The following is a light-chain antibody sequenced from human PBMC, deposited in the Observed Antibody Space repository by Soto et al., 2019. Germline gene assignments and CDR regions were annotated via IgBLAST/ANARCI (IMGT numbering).Light chain of an antibody. CDR1: QDISSW. CDR2: DAF. J-gene: IGKJ3*01. Sequence: DIQMTQSPSSVSASVGDRVTITCRASQDISSWLAWYQLKPGEAPKLLIYDAFNLGSGVPSRFSGSGSGTDFTLTITNLQPEDFATYFCQQGNSLPFTFGPGTKLDIK. V-gene: IGKV1-12*01. CDR3: QQGNSLPFT.